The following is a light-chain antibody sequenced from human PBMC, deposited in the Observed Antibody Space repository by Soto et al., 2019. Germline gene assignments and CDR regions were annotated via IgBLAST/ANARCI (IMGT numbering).Light chain of an antibody. V-gene: IGLV1-40*01. J-gene: IGLJ2*01. CDR3: QSYDSSLSGPNVV. CDR1: SSNIGAGYD. Sequence: QSVLTQPPSVSGAQGQRVTISCTGSSSNIGAGYDVHWYQQLPGTAPKLLIYGNINRPSGVPDRFSGSKSGTSASLAITGLQAEDEADYYCQSYDSSLSGPNVVFGGGTQLTVL. CDR2: GNI.